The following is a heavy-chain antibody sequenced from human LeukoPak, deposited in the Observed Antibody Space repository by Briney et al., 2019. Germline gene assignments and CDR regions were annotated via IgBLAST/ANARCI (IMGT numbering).Heavy chain of an antibody. J-gene: IGHJ4*02. CDR2: IYYSGST. CDR1: GGSISSYY. V-gene: IGHV4-59*05. Sequence: PSETLSLTCTVSGGSISSYYWSWIGQPPGKGLEWIGSIYYSGSTYYNPSLKSRVTISVDTSKNQFSLKLSSVTAADTAVYYCARQQIDDFWSGSGGYYFDYWGQGTLVTVSS. D-gene: IGHD3-3*01. CDR3: ARQQIDDFWSGSGGYYFDY.